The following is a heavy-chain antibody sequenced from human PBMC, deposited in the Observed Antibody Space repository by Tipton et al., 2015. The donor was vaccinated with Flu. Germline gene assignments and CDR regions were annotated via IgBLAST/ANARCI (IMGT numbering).Heavy chain of an antibody. V-gene: IGHV4-34*01. D-gene: IGHD2-15*01. CDR3: ARAVVVAATRYYYYYGMDV. CDR2: INHSGST. CDR1: GGSFSGYY. J-gene: IGHJ6*02. Sequence: TLSLTCAVYGGSFSGYYWSWIRQPPGKGLEWIGEINHSGSTNYNPSLKSRVTISVDTSKNQFSLKLSSVTAADTAVYYCARAVVVAATRYYYYYGMDVWGQGTTVTVSS.